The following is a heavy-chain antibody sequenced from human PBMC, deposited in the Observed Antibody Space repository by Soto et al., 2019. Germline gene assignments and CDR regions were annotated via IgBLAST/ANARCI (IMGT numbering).Heavy chain of an antibody. CDR1: GFTFSSHV. CDR3: ARGAVSSTWLTDY. Sequence: QVQLVESGGGVVQPGRSLRLSCAASGFTFSSHVMHWVRQAPGKGLEWVAVISYDGSNKYYADSVKGRFTISRDNSKNTLYLQMNSLRAEDTAVYYWARGAVSSTWLTDYWGQGTLVTVSS. J-gene: IGHJ4*02. CDR2: ISYDGSNK. D-gene: IGHD6-13*01. V-gene: IGHV3-30-3*01.